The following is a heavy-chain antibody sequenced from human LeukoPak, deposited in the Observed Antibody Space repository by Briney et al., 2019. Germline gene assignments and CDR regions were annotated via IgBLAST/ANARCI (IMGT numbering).Heavy chain of an antibody. V-gene: IGHV3-30*18. Sequence: GGSLRLSCAASGFTFSRYGMHWARQAPGKGLEWVAVISYDGSNKLYADSVKGRFTISRDNSRNTLSLQMNSLRAEDTAVYYCAKAGGIVVVPAAMTRFDPWGQGTLVTVSS. CDR2: ISYDGSNK. J-gene: IGHJ5*02. CDR1: GFTFSRYG. D-gene: IGHD2-2*01. CDR3: AKAGGIVVVPAAMTRFDP.